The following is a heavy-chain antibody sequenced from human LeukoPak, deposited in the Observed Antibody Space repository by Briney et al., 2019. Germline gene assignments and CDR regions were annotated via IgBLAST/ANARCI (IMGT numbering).Heavy chain of an antibody. CDR2: ISSSDSTI. V-gene: IGHV3-48*04. CDR3: ARGSLYYYDSTGGAFDI. J-gene: IGHJ3*02. D-gene: IGHD3-22*01. CDR1: GFTFSSYS. Sequence: GGSLRLSCAASGFTFSSYSMNWVRQAPGKGLEWVSYISSSDSTIYYADSVKGRFTISRDNAKNSLYLQMNSLRAEDTAVYYCARGSLYYYDSTGGAFDIWGQGTMVTVSS.